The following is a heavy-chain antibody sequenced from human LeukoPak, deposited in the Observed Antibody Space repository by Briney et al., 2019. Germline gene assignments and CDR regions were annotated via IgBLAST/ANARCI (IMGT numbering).Heavy chain of an antibody. CDR2: IYYSGST. J-gene: IGHJ3*02. Sequence: PETLSLTCTVSGGSISSYYWSWIRQPPGKGLEWIGYIYYSGSTNYNPSLKSRVIISVDTSKNQFSLKLSSVTAADTAVYYCARWNDFWSGYTDAFDIWGQGTMVTVSS. V-gene: IGHV4-59*01. D-gene: IGHD3-3*01. CDR3: ARWNDFWSGYTDAFDI. CDR1: GGSISSYY.